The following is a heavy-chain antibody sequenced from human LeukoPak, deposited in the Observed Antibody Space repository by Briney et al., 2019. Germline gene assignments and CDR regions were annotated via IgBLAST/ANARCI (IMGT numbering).Heavy chain of an antibody. CDR1: GYTFTSYD. CDR2: MNPNSGNT. V-gene: IGHV1-8*01. D-gene: IGHD6-19*01. J-gene: IGHJ3*02. Sequence: ASVKVSCKASGYTFTSYDINWVRQATRQGLEWMGWMNPNSGNTGYAQKFQGRVTMTRNTSISTAYMELSSLRSEDTAVYYCARTYSSGWYGLRVTVKNAFDIWGQGTMVTVSS. CDR3: ARTYSSGWYGLRVTVKNAFDI.